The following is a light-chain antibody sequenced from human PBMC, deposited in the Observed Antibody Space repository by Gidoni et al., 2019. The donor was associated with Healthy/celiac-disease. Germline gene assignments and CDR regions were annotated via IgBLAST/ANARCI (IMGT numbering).Light chain of an antibody. V-gene: IGKV3-15*01. CDR1: QSVSSN. CDR2: GAS. Sequence: EIVMTQSPATLSVSPGERATLSCRASQSVSSNLAWYQQKPGQAPRLLIYGASTRATGIPARFSGSGSGTEFTLTISSLQSEDFAAYYCQQYNNWPGGAFGQGTKVEIK. CDR3: QQYNNWPGGA. J-gene: IGKJ1*01.